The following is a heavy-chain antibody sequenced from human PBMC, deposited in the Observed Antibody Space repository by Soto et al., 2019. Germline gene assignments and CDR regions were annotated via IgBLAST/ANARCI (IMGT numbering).Heavy chain of an antibody. CDR3: AKGPAGGDTHRSADY. CDR2: IRNDGSNE. Sequence: PGGSLRLSCAASGFTFSNYGMDWVRQAPGKGLEWVAVIRNDGSNEYYADSVKGRFTISRDNPKHTLYLQMNSLRAEDTAVYYCAKGPAGGDTHRSADYWGQGALVTAPQ. J-gene: IGHJ4*02. CDR1: GFTFSNYG. V-gene: IGHV3-30*18. D-gene: IGHD3-16*01.